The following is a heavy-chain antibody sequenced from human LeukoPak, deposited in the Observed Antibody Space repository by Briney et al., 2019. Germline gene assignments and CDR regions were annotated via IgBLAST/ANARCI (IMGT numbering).Heavy chain of an antibody. D-gene: IGHD2-2*01. CDR3: ALVVVPDDRYYYYMDV. Sequence: PSETLSLTCTVSGGSISNYYWSWIRQPPGKGLEWIGYIYYSGSTNYNPSLKSRVTISVDTSKNQFSLKLSSVTAADTAVYYCALVVVPDDRYYYYMDVWGKGTTVTVSS. J-gene: IGHJ6*03. V-gene: IGHV4-59*01. CDR2: IYYSGST. CDR1: GGSISNYY.